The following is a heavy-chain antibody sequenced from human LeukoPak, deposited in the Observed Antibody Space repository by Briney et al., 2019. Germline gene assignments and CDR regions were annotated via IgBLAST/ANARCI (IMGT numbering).Heavy chain of an antibody. CDR3: ARSPLDEELRWFDH. D-gene: IGHD1-7*01. J-gene: IGHJ5*02. CDR1: GFSLSTTGVA. Sequence: SGPTLVNPTQTLTLTCTFSGFSLSTTGVAVGSIRQPPGTALEWVALIYWKDDNRYSPSLKSRLTISKVTSKNQVVLTMTNMDPVDTATYYCARSPLDEELRWFDHWGQGTLVTVSS. CDR2: IYWKDDN. V-gene: IGHV2-5*01.